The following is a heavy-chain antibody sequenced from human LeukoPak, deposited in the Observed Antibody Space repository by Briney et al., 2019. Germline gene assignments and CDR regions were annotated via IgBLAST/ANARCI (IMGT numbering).Heavy chain of an antibody. Sequence: SETLSLTCTVSGYSISSGYYWGWIRQPPGKGLEWIGSIYHSGSTYYNPSLKSRVTISVDTSKNQFSLKLSSVTAADTAVYYCARDFTMVRGSGGAWFDPWGQGTLVTVSS. CDR2: IYHSGST. CDR3: ARDFTMVRGSGGAWFDP. J-gene: IGHJ5*02. V-gene: IGHV4-38-2*02. D-gene: IGHD3-10*01. CDR1: GYSISSGYY.